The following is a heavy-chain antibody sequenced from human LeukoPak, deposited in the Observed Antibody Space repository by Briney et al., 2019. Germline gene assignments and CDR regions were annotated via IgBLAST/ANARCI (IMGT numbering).Heavy chain of an antibody. CDR2: INPNSGGT. CDR1: GYTFTGYH. Sequence: ASVKVSCKASGYTFTGYHMHWVRQAPGQGLEWMGWINPNSGGTNYAQKFQGWVTMTRDTSISTAYMELSRLRSDDTAVYYCAKNGLTSERGDYWGQGTLVTVSS. CDR3: AKNGLTSERGDY. D-gene: IGHD2-2*01. J-gene: IGHJ4*02. V-gene: IGHV1-2*04.